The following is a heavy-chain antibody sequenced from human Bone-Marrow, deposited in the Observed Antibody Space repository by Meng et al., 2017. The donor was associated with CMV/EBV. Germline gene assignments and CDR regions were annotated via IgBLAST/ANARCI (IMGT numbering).Heavy chain of an antibody. V-gene: IGHV3-30*02. D-gene: IGHD3-3*01. Sequence: GESLKISCAASGFSFSDYAMHWVRQAPGKGLEWVTFNRHDGSNKYYAESVKGRFTISRDNSKSTLYLHMNRLRPEDTAVYYCVKGERQFCSSFNCHYQYYGMDVWGQGTTVTVSS. J-gene: IGHJ6*02. CDR3: VKGERQFCSSFNCHYQYYGMDV. CDR2: NRHDGSNK. CDR1: GFSFSDYA.